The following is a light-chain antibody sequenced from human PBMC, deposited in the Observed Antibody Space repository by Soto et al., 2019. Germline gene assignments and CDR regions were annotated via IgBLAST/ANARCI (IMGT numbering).Light chain of an antibody. CDR3: QQRNNWPIT. CDR1: QSVSSY. CDR2: DAS. V-gene: IGKV3-11*01. Sequence: EIVLTQSPATLSVSPGERATLXARASQSVSSYLAWYQQKPGQAPRLLIYDASNRATGIPVRFSGSGSGTDFTLTISSLEPEDFALYYCQQRNNWPITFGQGTRLEIK. J-gene: IGKJ5*01.